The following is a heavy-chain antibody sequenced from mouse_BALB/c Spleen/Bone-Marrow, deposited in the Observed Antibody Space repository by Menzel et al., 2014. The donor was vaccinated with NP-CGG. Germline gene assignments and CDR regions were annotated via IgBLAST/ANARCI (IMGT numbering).Heavy chain of an antibody. D-gene: IGHD1-1*01. CDR3: ARVYGWYFDV. Sequence: EVMLVESGGGLVQPGGSLKLSCVASGFTFSSYGMSWVRQTPDKRLELVATINKNGGSTYYPDSVKGQFTISRDNAKNTLYLQTSSLKSEDTAMYYCARVYGWYFDVWGAGTTVTVSS. CDR2: INKNGGST. V-gene: IGHV5-6-3*01. J-gene: IGHJ1*01. CDR1: GFTFSSYG.